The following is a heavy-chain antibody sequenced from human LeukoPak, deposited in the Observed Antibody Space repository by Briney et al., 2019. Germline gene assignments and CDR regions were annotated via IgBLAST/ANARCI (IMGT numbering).Heavy chain of an antibody. V-gene: IGHV3-74*01. J-gene: IGHJ6*02. CDR1: GFTFSSYW. CDR3: GRDQYYGMDV. CDR2: INSDGST. Sequence: GGSLRLSCAASGFTFSSYWMHWVRQAPGKGLVWVSRINSDGSTIYADSVKGRFTISRDNAKNTLYLQMNSLRAEDTAVYYCGRDQYYGMDVWGQGTTVTVSS. D-gene: IGHD4-11*01.